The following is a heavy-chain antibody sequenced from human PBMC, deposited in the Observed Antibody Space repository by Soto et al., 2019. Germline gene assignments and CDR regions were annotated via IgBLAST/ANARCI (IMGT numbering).Heavy chain of an antibody. CDR1: GFSLSTSGVG. CDR3: ANRPAYDISTGYYPFDY. V-gene: IGHV2-5*02. Sequence: QITLKESGPTLVKPTQTLTLTCTFSGFSLSTSGVGVAWIRQPPGKALEWLALIYWDDGKRYSPSLKTRLNITTDTSKNQVVLTLTNVDPVDTATYYCANRPAYDISTGYYPFDYWGQGSLVTVSS. CDR2: IYWDDGK. D-gene: IGHD3-9*01. J-gene: IGHJ4*02.